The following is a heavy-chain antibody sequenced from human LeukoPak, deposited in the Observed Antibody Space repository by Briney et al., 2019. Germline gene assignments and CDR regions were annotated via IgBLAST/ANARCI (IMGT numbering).Heavy chain of an antibody. Sequence: ASVKDSCKASGYTFTSYYMHWVRQAPGQGLEWMGIINPSGGSTSYAQKFQGRVTMTRDTSTSTVYMELSSLRSEDTAVYYCARGIVVVPAAPRGFDYWGQGTLVTVSS. CDR3: ARGIVVVPAAPRGFDY. V-gene: IGHV1-46*01. CDR2: INPSGGST. J-gene: IGHJ4*02. CDR1: GYTFTSYY. D-gene: IGHD2-2*01.